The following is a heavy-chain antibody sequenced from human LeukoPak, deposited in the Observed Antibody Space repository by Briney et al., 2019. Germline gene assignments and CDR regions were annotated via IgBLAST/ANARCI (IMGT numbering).Heavy chain of an antibody. CDR2: IYYSGST. V-gene: IGHV4-59*01. Sequence: PSETLSLTCTVSGGSISSYYWSGIRQPPGKGLEWIGYIYYSGSTNYNPSLKSRVTISVDTSKNQFSLKLSSVTAADTAVYYCARGKDFWSGNQFDYWGQGTLVTVSS. J-gene: IGHJ4*02. CDR3: ARGKDFWSGNQFDY. D-gene: IGHD3-3*01. CDR1: GGSISSYY.